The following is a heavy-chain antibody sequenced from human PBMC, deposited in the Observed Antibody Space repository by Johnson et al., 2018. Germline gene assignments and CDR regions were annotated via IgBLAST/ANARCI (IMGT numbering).Heavy chain of an antibody. Sequence: VQLVQSGGGLVQPGRSLRLSCSGSGFSFENYAMHWVRQAPGKGLEWVSGISWNSGILAYVDSLKGRFTISRDNAKNSLYLQMNKLRGDDTAVYYCGRGGGGQRGPYGLDVWGQGTTVIVSS. CDR1: GFSFENYA. CDR2: ISWNSGIL. CDR3: GRGGGGQRGPYGLDV. V-gene: IGHV3-9*01. D-gene: IGHD6-25*01. J-gene: IGHJ6*02.